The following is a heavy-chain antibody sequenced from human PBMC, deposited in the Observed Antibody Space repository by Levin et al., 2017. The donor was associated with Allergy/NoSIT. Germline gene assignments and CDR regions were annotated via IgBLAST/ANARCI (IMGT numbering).Heavy chain of an antibody. V-gene: IGHV3-74*01. J-gene: IGHJ5*02. CDR1: GFTFSSYW. CDR3: ARDRLSDYGDYVCWFDP. CDR2: INSDGSST. D-gene: IGHD4-17*01. Sequence: QTGGSLRLSCAASGFTFSSYWMHWVRQAPGKGLVWVSRINSDGSSTSYADSVKGRFTISRDNAKNTLYLQMNSLRAEDTAVYYCARDRLSDYGDYVCWFDPWGQGTLVTVSS.